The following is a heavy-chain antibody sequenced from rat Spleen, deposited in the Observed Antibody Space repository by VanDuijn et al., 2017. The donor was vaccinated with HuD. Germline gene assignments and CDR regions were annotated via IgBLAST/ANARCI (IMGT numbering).Heavy chain of an antibody. D-gene: IGHD1-11*01. CDR2: MWYDGDT. CDR3: ARHAYGGYEAFDY. V-gene: IGHV2S18*01. CDR1: GFSLTTYS. Sequence: QVQLKESGPGLVQSSQTLSLTCTVSGFSLTTYSVSWVRQPSGKGPEWMGKMWYDGDTAYNSAVQSRLSISRDTSKSQLFLKVTSLQPEDTGTYYCARHAYGGYEAFDYWGQGVMVTVSS. J-gene: IGHJ2*01.